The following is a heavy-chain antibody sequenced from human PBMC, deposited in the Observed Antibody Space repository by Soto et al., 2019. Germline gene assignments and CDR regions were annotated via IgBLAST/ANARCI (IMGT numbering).Heavy chain of an antibody. V-gene: IGHV6-1*01. J-gene: IGHJ6*02. Sequence: SQTLSLTCAISGDSVSSNSATWNWIRQSPSRGLEWLGRTYYRSKWYNDFAPSVKSRITINPDTSKNQFSLQLNSVTPEDTAVYYCAARSGDYYYYAMDICGQGTTVTVSS. CDR2: TYYRSKWYN. CDR1: GDSVSSNSAT. CDR3: AARSGDYYYYAMDI. D-gene: IGHD7-27*01.